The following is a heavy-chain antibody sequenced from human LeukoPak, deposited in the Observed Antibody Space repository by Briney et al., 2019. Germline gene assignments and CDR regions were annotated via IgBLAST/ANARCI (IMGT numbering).Heavy chain of an antibody. Sequence: PSETLSLTCGVSGGSISSSNWWSWVRQPPGKGLEWIGEIHPSGEINYNPSLKSRVTISLDKSKNQFSLKMTSVTAADTAIYYCAGGKQQLVPPFDYWGPGALVTVSS. CDR1: GGSISSSNW. CDR3: AGGKQQLVPPFDY. CDR2: IHPSGEI. V-gene: IGHV4-4*02. D-gene: IGHD6-13*01. J-gene: IGHJ4*02.